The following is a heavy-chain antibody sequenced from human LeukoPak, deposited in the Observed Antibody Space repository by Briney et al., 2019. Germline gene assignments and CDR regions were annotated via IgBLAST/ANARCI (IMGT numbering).Heavy chain of an antibody. V-gene: IGHV1-69*01. D-gene: IGHD1-26*01. CDR1: GGTFSSYA. Sequence: GSSVKVSCKASGGTFSSYAISWVRQAPGQGLEWMGGIIPIFGTANYAQKFQGRVTITADESTSPAYRELSRLRSEDTAFYYCARRIVGATTRRCGPGGQEPLVSV. CDR2: IIPIFGTA. J-gene: IGHJ4*02. CDR3: ARRIVGATTRRCGP.